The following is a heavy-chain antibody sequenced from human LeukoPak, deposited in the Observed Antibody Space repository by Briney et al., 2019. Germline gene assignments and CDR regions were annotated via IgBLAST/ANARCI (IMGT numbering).Heavy chain of an antibody. D-gene: IGHD3-10*01. CDR1: GYTFTSYG. CDR3: ARELWFGETIDY. CDR2: ISAYNGNT. Sequence: ASVTVSFKASGYTFTSYGISWVRQAPGQGLEWMGWISAYNGNTNYAQKLQGRVTMTTDTSTSTAYMELRSLRSDDTAVYYCARELWFGETIDYWGQGTLVTVSS. V-gene: IGHV1-18*01. J-gene: IGHJ4*02.